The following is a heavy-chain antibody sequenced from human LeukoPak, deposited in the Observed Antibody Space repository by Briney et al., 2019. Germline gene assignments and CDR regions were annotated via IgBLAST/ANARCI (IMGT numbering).Heavy chain of an antibody. CDR1: GFTFNSYE. V-gene: IGHV3-30*03. J-gene: IGHJ4*02. D-gene: IGHD3-10*01. Sequence: PGGSLRLSCAASGFTFNSYEMNWVRQAPGKGLEWVAVMLYDGSNKHYADPVKGRFTISRDNSKNTLYLQMNSLRAEDTAVYYCARDLWFGEASYWGQGTLVTVSS. CDR2: MLYDGSNK. CDR3: ARDLWFGEASY.